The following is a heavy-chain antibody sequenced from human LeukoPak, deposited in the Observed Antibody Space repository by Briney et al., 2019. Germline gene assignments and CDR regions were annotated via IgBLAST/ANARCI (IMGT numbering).Heavy chain of an antibody. D-gene: IGHD3-22*01. Sequence: ASVKVSCKASGYTFTNNDINWVRQATGQGLEWLGWMNPNSGNTGYAHKFQGRVTMTRNTSINTAYMELSSMKSEDTAVYYCARGGEYSSGPGFDYWAQGTLVTVSS. V-gene: IGHV1-8*01. CDR2: MNPNSGNT. J-gene: IGHJ4*02. CDR1: GYTFTNND. CDR3: ARGGEYSSGPGFDY.